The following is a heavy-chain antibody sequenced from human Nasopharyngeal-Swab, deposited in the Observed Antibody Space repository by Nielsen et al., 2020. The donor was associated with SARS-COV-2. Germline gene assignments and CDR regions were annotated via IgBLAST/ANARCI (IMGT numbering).Heavy chain of an antibody. CDR3: AREVVVVVAAASMDV. D-gene: IGHD2-15*01. V-gene: IGHV1-46*02. Sequence: ASVKVSCKASGYTFNNYYIHWVRQAPGQGLEWMGMINPGSGGTTYAQKFQGRVTMTRDTSTSTVFMDLSSLRSEDTAVYYCAREVVVVVAAASMDVWGQGTTVTVSS. CDR2: INPGSGGT. CDR1: GYTFNNYY. J-gene: IGHJ6*02.